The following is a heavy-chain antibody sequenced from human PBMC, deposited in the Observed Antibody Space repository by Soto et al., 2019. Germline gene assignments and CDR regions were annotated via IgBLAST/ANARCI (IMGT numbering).Heavy chain of an antibody. J-gene: IGHJ6*02. CDR3: ARSRTHSRTDPTRYYYYAMDV. D-gene: IGHD6-13*01. Sequence: QVQLVASGGGVVQPGRSLRLSCAASRFIFSSFAMHWVRQAPGKGLEWVAVISYDGNNKYYADSVKGRFTISRDNSKNTLYLQMNSLPAEDTAVYYCARSRTHSRTDPTRYYYYAMDVWGQGTTVTVSS. V-gene: IGHV3-30-3*01. CDR2: ISYDGNNK. CDR1: RFIFSSFA.